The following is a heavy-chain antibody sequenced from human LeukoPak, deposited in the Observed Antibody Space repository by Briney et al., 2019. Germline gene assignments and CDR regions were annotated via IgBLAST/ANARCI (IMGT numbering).Heavy chain of an antibody. Sequence: PGGSLRLSCAASGFTFSSYAMSWVRQAPGKGPEWLANIKQDGSEKNYVESVNGRFIISRDNAKNSGYLQMNSLRAEDTAVYYCVGGTGWLPLTWGQGTLVTVSS. J-gene: IGHJ5*01. D-gene: IGHD6-19*01. CDR3: VGGTGWLPLT. V-gene: IGHV3-7*01. CDR1: GFTFSSYA. CDR2: IKQDGSEK.